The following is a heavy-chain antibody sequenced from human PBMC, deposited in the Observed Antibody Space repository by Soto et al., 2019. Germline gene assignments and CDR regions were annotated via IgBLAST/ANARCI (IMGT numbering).Heavy chain of an antibody. Sequence: QVQLVESGGGVVQPGRSLRLSCASSGFTFSSYGMHWVRQAPGKGLEWVAVISYDGSNKYYADSVKGRFTISRDNSKNTLYLQMNSLRAEDTAVYYCAKERLGGSYYHHAGNAFDICGQGTMVTVSS. CDR1: GFTFSSYG. CDR2: ISYDGSNK. V-gene: IGHV3-30*18. J-gene: IGHJ3*02. D-gene: IGHD1-26*01. CDR3: AKERLGGSYYHHAGNAFDI.